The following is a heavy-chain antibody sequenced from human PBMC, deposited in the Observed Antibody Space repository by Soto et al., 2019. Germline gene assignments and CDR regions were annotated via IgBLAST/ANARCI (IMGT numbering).Heavy chain of an antibody. J-gene: IGHJ4*02. Sequence: SETLSLTCTVSGGSVSSYYWSWIRQSPGKGLEWIGYVYYSGSTKYRPSLKSRFTISRDNSKNTLYLQMNSLRAEDTAVYYCARDFPISSGLDYWGQGTLVTVSS. D-gene: IGHD3-22*01. CDR3: ARDFPISSGLDY. CDR2: VYYSGST. CDR1: GGSVSSYY. V-gene: IGHV4-59*02.